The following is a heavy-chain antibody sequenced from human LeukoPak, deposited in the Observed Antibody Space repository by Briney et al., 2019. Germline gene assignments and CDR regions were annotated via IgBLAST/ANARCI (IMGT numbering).Heavy chain of an antibody. V-gene: IGHV1-69*04. CDR3: ARDQLGYYDSSGYYY. D-gene: IGHD3-22*01. Sequence: ASVKVSCKASGGTFSSYAISWVRQAPGQGLEWMGRIIPILGIANYAQKFQGRVTITADKSMSTAYMELSSLRSEDTAVYYCARDQLGYYDSSGYYYWGQGTLVTVSS. CDR1: GGTFSSYA. J-gene: IGHJ4*02. CDR2: IIPILGIA.